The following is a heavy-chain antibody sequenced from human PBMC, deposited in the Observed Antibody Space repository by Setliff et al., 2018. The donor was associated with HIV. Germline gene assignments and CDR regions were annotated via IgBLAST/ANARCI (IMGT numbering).Heavy chain of an antibody. CDR2: IFYTGNT. Sequence: SETLSLTCTVSGVSISNYYWNWIRQPPGKGLEWIAFIFYTGNTKYNPSLRSRVSMSVDTSNNQFSLNLTSVTAADTAVYYCARLGRSSTGPLWGQGTLVTVSS. D-gene: IGHD2-2*01. CDR3: ARLGRSSTGPL. CDR1: GVSISNYY. V-gene: IGHV4-59*08. J-gene: IGHJ4*02.